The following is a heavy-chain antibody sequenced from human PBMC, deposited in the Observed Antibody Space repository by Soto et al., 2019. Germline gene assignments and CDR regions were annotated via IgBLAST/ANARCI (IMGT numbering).Heavy chain of an antibody. D-gene: IGHD2-2*01. J-gene: IGHJ5*02. V-gene: IGHV1-18*01. CDR3: ARDQCISSSCDSHWLDP. Sequence: ASVKVSCKASGYSFTSYGISWVRQAPGQGLEWMGWISAYNGNTNYAQKLQGRVTMTTDTSTRTAYMELRNLRSDDTAVYYCARDQCISSSCDSHWLDPWGQGTLVTVSS. CDR2: ISAYNGNT. CDR1: GYSFTSYG.